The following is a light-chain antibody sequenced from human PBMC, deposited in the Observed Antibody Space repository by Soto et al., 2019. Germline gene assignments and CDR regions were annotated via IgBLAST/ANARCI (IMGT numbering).Light chain of an antibody. Sequence: QSALTQPASVSGSPGQSSTISCTGTSSDVGGYNYVSWYQQHRGKAPKLMIYDVSNRPSGVSNRFSGSKSGNTASLTISGLQADDEADYYCSSYTSSSTLVFGGGTKLTVL. V-gene: IGLV2-14*01. CDR3: SSYTSSSTLV. J-gene: IGLJ2*01. CDR2: DVS. CDR1: SSDVGGYNY.